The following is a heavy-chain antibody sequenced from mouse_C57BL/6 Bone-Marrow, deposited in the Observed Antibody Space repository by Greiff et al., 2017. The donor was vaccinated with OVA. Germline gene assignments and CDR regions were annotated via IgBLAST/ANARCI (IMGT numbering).Heavy chain of an antibody. J-gene: IGHJ1*03. CDR3: ARPGYYYGSSYWYFDV. D-gene: IGHD1-1*01. CDR1: GYTFTSYW. Sequence: QVQLQQPGAELVKPGASVKLSCKASGYTFTSYWMHWVKQRPGRGLEWIGRIDPNSGGTKYNEKFKSKATLTVDKPSSTAYMQLSSLTSEDSAVYYCARPGYYYGSSYWYFDVCGTGTTVTVSS. CDR2: IDPNSGGT. V-gene: IGHV1-72*01.